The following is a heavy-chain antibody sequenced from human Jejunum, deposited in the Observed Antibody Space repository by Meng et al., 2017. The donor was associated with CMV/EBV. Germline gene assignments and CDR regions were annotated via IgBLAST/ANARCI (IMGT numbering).Heavy chain of an antibody. CDR2: IKRDGVI. Sequence: EVQLEQFGRGSVQPGGSLRLSCAASGFSVSDNYMNWVRLPPGKGLEWVSVIKRDGVIVYADSVKGRFIISRDSSRNTVSLQMNNLRVDDTAVYYCARDRGQGGFFDYWGQGALVTVSS. D-gene: IGHD3-16*01. CDR3: ARDRGQGGFFDY. J-gene: IGHJ4*02. V-gene: IGHV3-66*01. CDR1: GFSVSDNY.